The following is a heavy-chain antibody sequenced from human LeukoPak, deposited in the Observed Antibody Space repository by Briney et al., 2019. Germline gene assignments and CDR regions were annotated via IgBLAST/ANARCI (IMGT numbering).Heavy chain of an antibody. V-gene: IGHV4-38-2*02. J-gene: IGHJ4*02. CDR2: VYHTGGT. Sequence: SETLSLTCTVSGFSISSGFYWAWIRQPPGKGLEWIGSVYHTGGTYYNPSLKSRVTISVDTSRNQFSLRLSSVTAADTAVYYCAREEGATQDANWGQGTLVLVSS. CDR3: AREEGATQDAN. CDR1: GFSISSGFY. D-gene: IGHD1-26*01.